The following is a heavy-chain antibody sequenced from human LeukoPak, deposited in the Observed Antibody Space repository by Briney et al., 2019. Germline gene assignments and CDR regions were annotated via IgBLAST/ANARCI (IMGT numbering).Heavy chain of an antibody. V-gene: IGHV3-30*09. CDR2: ISYDGSNK. Sequence: PGGSLRLSFAASGILFSSYAMPWVRPAPGKGVGWVAGISYDGSNKYYADSVKGRFAISRDNSKNTLYLQMNSLRAEDTAVYYCARGASIAVALATIDYWGQGTLVTVSS. CDR1: GILFSSYA. CDR3: ARGASIAVALATIDY. D-gene: IGHD6-19*01. J-gene: IGHJ4*02.